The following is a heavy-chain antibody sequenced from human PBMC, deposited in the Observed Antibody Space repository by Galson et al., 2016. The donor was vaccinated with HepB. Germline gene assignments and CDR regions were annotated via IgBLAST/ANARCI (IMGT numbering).Heavy chain of an antibody. J-gene: IGHJ4*02. D-gene: IGHD5-24*01. Sequence: SLRLSCAASGFTLTEAWMSWVRQAPGKGLEWVGLIRTKSEGGTTHYAPSLKGRFTISRDDSKNTLHLQMNSLQTEDTAVYYCTTLITRDVHADYWGQGTLVTVSS. CDR2: IRTKSEGGTT. CDR3: TTLITRDVHADY. CDR1: GFTLTEAW. V-gene: IGHV3-15*01.